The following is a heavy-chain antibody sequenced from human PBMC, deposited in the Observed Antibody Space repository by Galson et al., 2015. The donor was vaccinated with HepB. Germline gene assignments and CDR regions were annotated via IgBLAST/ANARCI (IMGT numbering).Heavy chain of an antibody. CDR1: GGTFSTYA. CDR2: IIPIFGTA. CDR3: ARLDYRSYPGVV. D-gene: IGHD3/OR15-3a*01. V-gene: IGHV1-69*13. J-gene: IGHJ6*02. Sequence: SVKVSCKASGGTFSTYAISWVRQAPGQGLEWTGGIIPIFGTANYAQKFQGRVTITADESTSTAYMELSSLRSEDTAVYYCARLDYRSYPGVVWGQGTTVTVSS.